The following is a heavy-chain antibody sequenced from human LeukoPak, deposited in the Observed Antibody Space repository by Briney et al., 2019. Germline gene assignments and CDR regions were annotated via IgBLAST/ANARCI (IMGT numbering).Heavy chain of an antibody. CDR1: GYTFTGYY. J-gene: IGHJ4*02. CDR3: ARARQVRFLEWLPFDY. Sequence: ASVKVSCKASGYTFTGYYMHWVRQAPGQGLEWMGWINPNSGGTNYAQKFQGRVTMTRDTSISTAYMELSRLRSDDTAVYYCARARQVRFLEWLPFDYWGQGTLVTVSS. D-gene: IGHD3-3*01. V-gene: IGHV1-2*02. CDR2: INPNSGGT.